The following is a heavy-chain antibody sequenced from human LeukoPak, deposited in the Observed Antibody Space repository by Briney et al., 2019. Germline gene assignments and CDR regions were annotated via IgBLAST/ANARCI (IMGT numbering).Heavy chain of an antibody. CDR2: IYNSGST. J-gene: IGHJ5*02. Sequence: PSETLSLTCTVSNGSISNYYWSWIRQPPGNGLEWIGYIYNSGSTNYNPSLKSRVTISVDTSKNQFSLKLTSVTAADTAVYYCARQRPFTIFGVVISPNWFDPWGQGTLVTVSS. CDR3: ARQRPFTIFGVVISPNWFDP. D-gene: IGHD3-3*01. CDR1: NGSISNYY. V-gene: IGHV4-59*01.